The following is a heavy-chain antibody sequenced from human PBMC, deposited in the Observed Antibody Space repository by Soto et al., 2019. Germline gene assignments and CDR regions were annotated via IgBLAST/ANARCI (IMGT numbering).Heavy chain of an antibody. D-gene: IGHD4-17*01. CDR3: ARAIGGSVTNLGDHRGWFDP. Sequence: ASVKVSCKASGYTFTGYYMHWVRQAPGQGLEWMGWINPNSGGTNYAQKFQGRVTMTRDTSISTAYMELSRLRSDDTAVYYCARAIGGSVTNLGDHRGWFDPWGQGTLVTVSS. CDR2: INPNSGGT. CDR1: GYTFTGYY. J-gene: IGHJ5*02. V-gene: IGHV1-2*02.